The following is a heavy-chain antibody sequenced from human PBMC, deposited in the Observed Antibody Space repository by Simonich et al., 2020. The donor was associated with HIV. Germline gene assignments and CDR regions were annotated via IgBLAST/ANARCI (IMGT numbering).Heavy chain of an antibody. Sequence: EVQLVESGGGLVQPGGSLRLSCAASGFTVSSNYLGWVRQAPGKGREWVSGIYSVGATYYADSVKGRFTISRHISKNTLWLQMSNLRAEDTAVYYCASERHVRDGFQHWGQGTLVTVSS. CDR2: IYSVGAT. D-gene: IGHD2-8*01. CDR1: GFTVSSNY. J-gene: IGHJ1*01. V-gene: IGHV3-53*04. CDR3: ASERHVRDGFQH.